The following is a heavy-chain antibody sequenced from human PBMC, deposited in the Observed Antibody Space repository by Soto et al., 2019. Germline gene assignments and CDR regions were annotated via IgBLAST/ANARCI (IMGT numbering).Heavy chain of an antibody. Sequence: ASVKVSCKASGYTFTSYAMHWVRQAPGQRLEWMGWINAGNGNTKYSQKFQGRVTITRDTSASTAYMELSGLRSEDTAVYYCAREVVPAAMPFYFDYWGQGTLVTVSS. CDR2: INAGNGNT. J-gene: IGHJ4*02. D-gene: IGHD2-2*01. V-gene: IGHV1-3*01. CDR1: GYTFTSYA. CDR3: AREVVPAAMPFYFDY.